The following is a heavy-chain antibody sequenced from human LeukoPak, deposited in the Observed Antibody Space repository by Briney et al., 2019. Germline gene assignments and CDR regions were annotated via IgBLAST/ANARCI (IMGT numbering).Heavy chain of an antibody. CDR2: ISGSGGST. D-gene: IGHD5-24*01. CDR3: AKGQRWLQLWDY. V-gene: IGHV3-23*01. CDR1: GFTFSSYG. J-gene: IGHJ4*02. Sequence: GGSLRLSCAASGFTFSSYGMSWVRQAPGKGLEWVSAISGSGGSTYYADSVKGRFTISRDNSKNTLYLQMNSLRAEDTAVYYCAKGQRWLQLWDYWGQGTLVTVSS.